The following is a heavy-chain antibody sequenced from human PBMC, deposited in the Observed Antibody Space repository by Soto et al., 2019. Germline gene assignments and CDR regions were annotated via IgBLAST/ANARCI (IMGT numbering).Heavy chain of an antibody. V-gene: IGHV3-53*01. CDR1: WFTVSSNY. CDR3: AGGRWLNLDY. D-gene: IGHD2-15*01. J-gene: IGHJ4*02. CDR2: IYSGVIT. Sequence: PGGSLRLSCAASWFTVSSNYMSWVRQAPGNGLYCVSVIYSGVITYXXDSVKGRXXISRDNSKNTLYLQMXILRAEYTAVYYCAGGRWLNLDYWAQGTLVTVSS.